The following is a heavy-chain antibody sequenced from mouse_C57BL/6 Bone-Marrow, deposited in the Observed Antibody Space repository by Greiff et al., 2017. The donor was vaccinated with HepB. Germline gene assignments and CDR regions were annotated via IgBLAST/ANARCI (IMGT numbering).Heavy chain of an antibody. Sequence: LVAPSQSLSITCTVSGFSLTSYGVHWVRQPPGKGLEWLVVIWSDGSTTYNSALKSRLSISKDNSKSQVFLKMNSLQTDDTAMYYCARHGGPYGSSPYYYAMDYWGQGTSVTVSS. J-gene: IGHJ4*01. CDR1: GFSLTSYG. CDR3: ARHGGPYGSSPYYYAMDY. CDR2: IWSDGST. D-gene: IGHD1-1*01. V-gene: IGHV2-6-2*01.